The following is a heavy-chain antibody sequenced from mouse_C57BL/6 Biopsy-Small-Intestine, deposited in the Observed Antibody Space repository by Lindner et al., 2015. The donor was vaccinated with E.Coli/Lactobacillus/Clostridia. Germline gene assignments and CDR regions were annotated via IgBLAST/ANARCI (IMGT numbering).Heavy chain of an antibody. D-gene: IGHD1-3*01. CDR2: IYPRSGNT. V-gene: IGHV1-81*01. CDR1: GYTFTSYG. J-gene: IGHJ2*01. CDR3: ARKGGLTSGYFDY. Sequence: VQLQESGAELARPGASVKLSCKASGYTFTSYGISWAKQRTGQGLEWIGEIYPRSGNTYYNEKFKGKATLTADKSSSTAYMELRSLTSEDSAVYFCARKGGLTSGYFDYWGQGTTLTASS.